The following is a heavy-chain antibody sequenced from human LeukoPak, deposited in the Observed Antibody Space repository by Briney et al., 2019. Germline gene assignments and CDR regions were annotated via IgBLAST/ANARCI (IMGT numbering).Heavy chain of an antibody. D-gene: IGHD6-6*01. CDR2: ISYDGSNK. V-gene: IGHV3-30-3*01. CDR3: ARAYSSSEFDY. Sequence: PGGSLRLSCAASGFTFSSYAMSWVRQAPGKGLEWVAVISYDGSNKYYADSVKGRFTISRDNSKNTLYLQMNSLRAEDTAVYYCARAYSSSEFDYWGQGTLVTVSS. CDR1: GFTFSSYA. J-gene: IGHJ4*02.